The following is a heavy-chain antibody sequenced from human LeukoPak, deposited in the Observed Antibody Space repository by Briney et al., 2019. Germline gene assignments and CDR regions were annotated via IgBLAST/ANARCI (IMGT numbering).Heavy chain of an antibody. D-gene: IGHD3-16*01. Sequence: ASVKVSCKASGYTFTSYGISWVRQAPGQGLEWMGGIIPIFGTTNYARKFRGRVTLTADKSTRTAYMEPSSLRSEDTAVYYCARDNDSRDPPHFDYWGQGNLVTVSS. CDR2: IIPIFGTT. CDR3: ARDNDSRDPPHFDY. J-gene: IGHJ4*02. V-gene: IGHV1-69*06. CDR1: GYTFTSYG.